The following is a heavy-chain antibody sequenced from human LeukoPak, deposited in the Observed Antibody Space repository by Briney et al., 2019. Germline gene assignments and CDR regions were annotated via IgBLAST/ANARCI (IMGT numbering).Heavy chain of an antibody. D-gene: IGHD6-6*01. CDR2: IIPILGIA. J-gene: IGHJ4*02. CDR1: GGTFSSYA. Sequence: SVKVSCKASGGTFSSYAISWVRQAPGQGLEWMGRIIPILGIANYAQKFQGRVTITADKSTSTAYMELSSLRSEDTAVYYCARARSSSFTGKEYYFDYWGQGTLVTVSS. CDR3: ARARSSSFTGKEYYFDY. V-gene: IGHV1-69*04.